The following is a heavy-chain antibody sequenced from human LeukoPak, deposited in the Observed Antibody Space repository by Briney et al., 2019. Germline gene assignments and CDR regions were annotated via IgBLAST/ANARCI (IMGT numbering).Heavy chain of an antibody. V-gene: IGHV4-34*01. CDR1: GGSFSGYY. J-gene: IGHJ4*02. CDR3: ARGDVGATGPNFDY. D-gene: IGHD1-26*01. CDR2: INHSGST. Sequence: PSETLSLTCAVYGGSFSGYYWSWIRQPPGKGLEWIGEINHSGSTNYNPSLKSRVTISVDTSKNQFSLKLSSVTAADTAVYYCARGDVGATGPNFDYWGRGTLVTVSS.